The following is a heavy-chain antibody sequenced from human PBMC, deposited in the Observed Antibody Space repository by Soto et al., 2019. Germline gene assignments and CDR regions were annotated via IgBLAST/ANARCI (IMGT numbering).Heavy chain of an antibody. CDR2: IYNSGNT. Sequence: QVQLQESGPGLVKPSQTLSLTCTVSGGSISSGDYYWNWIRQPPGKGLEWIGFIYNSGNTYYNPSIKSRLTISLDTSKNQFSLKLTSVTAADTAVYYCARNDYDYVWESPGGDAFDIWGQGTLITVSS. J-gene: IGHJ3*02. V-gene: IGHV4-30-4*01. CDR3: ARNDYDYVWESPGGDAFDI. D-gene: IGHD3-16*01. CDR1: GGSISSGDYY.